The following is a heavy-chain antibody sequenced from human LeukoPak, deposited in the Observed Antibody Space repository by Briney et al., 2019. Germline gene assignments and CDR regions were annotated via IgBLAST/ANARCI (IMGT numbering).Heavy chain of an antibody. Sequence: GGSLRLSCVVSGFTFSSYWMSWVRQAPGKGLEWVANIKHDGSEKYYVDSVKGRFTISRDNVKNSLYLQMNSLRAEDTAVYYCARENRWTHFDYWGQGTLVTVSS. CDR1: GFTFSSYW. J-gene: IGHJ4*02. D-gene: IGHD2-15*01. V-gene: IGHV3-7*04. CDR3: ARENRWTHFDY. CDR2: IKHDGSEK.